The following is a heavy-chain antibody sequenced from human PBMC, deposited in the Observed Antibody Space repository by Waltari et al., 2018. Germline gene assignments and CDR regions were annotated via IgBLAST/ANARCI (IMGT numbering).Heavy chain of an antibody. CDR3: AKDRGTRQYYDYIWGSYRDNWFDP. V-gene: IGHV3-23*01. Sequence: EVQLLESGGGLVQPGGSLRLSCAASGFTFSSYAMSWVRQAPGKGLEWVSAISGSGGSPYYADSVKGRFTISRDNSKNTLYLQMNSLRAEDTAVYYCAKDRGTRQYYDYIWGSYRDNWFDPWGQGTLVTVSS. CDR1: GFTFSSYA. CDR2: ISGSGGSP. J-gene: IGHJ5*02. D-gene: IGHD3-16*02.